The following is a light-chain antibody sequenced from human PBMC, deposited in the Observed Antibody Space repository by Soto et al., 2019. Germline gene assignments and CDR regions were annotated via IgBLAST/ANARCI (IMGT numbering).Light chain of an antibody. CDR2: DAS. Sequence: LKLSPCTLSLKPRDRATLSCRAIQSVSSSTYLAWYQHRPGQAPRLLIYDASSRPTGIPDRFSGSGSGTDFTLTIGRLEPEDSAVYYCQPYGCSSVTFG. V-gene: IGKV3-20*01. J-gene: IGKJ5*01. CDR3: QPYGCSSVT. CDR1: QSVSSSTY.